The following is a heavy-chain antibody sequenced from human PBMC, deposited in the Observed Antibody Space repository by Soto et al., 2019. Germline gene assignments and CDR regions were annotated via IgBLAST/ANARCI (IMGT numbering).Heavy chain of an antibody. CDR1: GFTFSRYG. Sequence: GGSLRLSCVASGFTFSRYGMHWVRQAPGKGLEGVAVIWNDGSKQVYDDSVKGRFTISRDNYKNTLYLEMDSLRDEDTSVYYCARDDDYEANAIDLWGQGTLVTVSS. J-gene: IGHJ5*02. D-gene: IGHD4-17*01. V-gene: IGHV3-33*01. CDR2: IWNDGSKQ. CDR3: ARDDDYEANAIDL.